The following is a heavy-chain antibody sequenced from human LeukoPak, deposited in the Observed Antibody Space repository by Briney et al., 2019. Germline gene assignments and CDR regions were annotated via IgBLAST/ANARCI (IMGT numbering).Heavy chain of an antibody. V-gene: IGHV3-48*02. CDR2: ISSDSGTI. CDR3: ARRDPFDY. CDR1: GFTFRDYW. J-gene: IGHJ4*02. Sequence: GGSLRLSCVASGFTFRDYWMTWVRQAPGKGLEWISFISSDSGTIYYADSVKGRFTISRNNAANSLYLQMNNLRDDDTAVYYCARRDPFDYWGQGTMVTVSS.